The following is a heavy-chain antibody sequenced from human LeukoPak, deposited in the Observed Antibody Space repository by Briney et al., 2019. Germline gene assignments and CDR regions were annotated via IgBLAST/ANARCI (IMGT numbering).Heavy chain of an antibody. CDR1: GFIFSNYG. CDR3: AKKYYFGSGTFVYYFDY. J-gene: IGHJ4*02. V-gene: IGHV3-30*18. Sequence: GGSLRLSCAASGFIFSNYGMHWVRQAPGKGLEWVAVISHDGSTKFYADSVKGRFTISRDNSKNTLYLQMNSLRAEDTAVYYCAKKYYFGSGTFVYYFDYWGQGTLVTVSS. D-gene: IGHD3-10*01. CDR2: ISHDGSTK.